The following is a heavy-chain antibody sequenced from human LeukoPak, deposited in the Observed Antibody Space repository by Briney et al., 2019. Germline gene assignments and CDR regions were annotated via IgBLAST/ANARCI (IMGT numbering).Heavy chain of an antibody. CDR2: INPSGGST. V-gene: IGHV1-46*01. CDR1: GYTFTSYY. J-gene: IGHJ3*02. D-gene: IGHD3-3*01. CDR3: ASKTANPYYDFWSGYYLDAFDI. Sequence: ASVKVSCKASGYTFTSYYMHWVRQAPGQGLEWMGIINPSGGSTSYAQKFQGGVTMTRDTSTSTVYMELSSLRSDDTAVYYCASKTANPYYDFWSGYYLDAFDIWGQGTMVTVSS.